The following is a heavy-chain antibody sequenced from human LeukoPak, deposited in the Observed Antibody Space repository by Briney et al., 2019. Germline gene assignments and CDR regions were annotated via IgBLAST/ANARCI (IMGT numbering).Heavy chain of an antibody. CDR3: AKNLRTASPNESY. Sequence: GGSLRLSCSASGFTFSNYAMHWVRQAPRKGLEYVSVISSNGGSTYYADSVKGRFTISRDNSKNTLYLQMNGLRAENTAMYYCAKNLRTASPNESYWGQGTLVTVSS. CDR1: GFTFSNYA. CDR2: ISSNGGST. D-gene: IGHD1-1*01. J-gene: IGHJ4*02. V-gene: IGHV3-64*04.